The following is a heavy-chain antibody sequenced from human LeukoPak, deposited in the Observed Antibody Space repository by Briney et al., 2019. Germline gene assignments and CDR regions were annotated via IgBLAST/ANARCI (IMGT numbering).Heavy chain of an antibody. CDR1: GGSISSSSHY. J-gene: IGHJ5*02. CDR3: ARGRCPLYYDFWSGYYTNWFDP. V-gene: IGHV4-39*07. Sequence: PSETLSLTCTVSGGSISSSSHYWGWIRQPPGKGLEWIGSIYYSGSTYYNPSLKSRVTISVDTSKNQFSLKLSSVTAADTAVYYCARGRCPLYYDFWSGYYTNWFDPWGQGTLVTVSS. CDR2: IYYSGST. D-gene: IGHD3-3*01.